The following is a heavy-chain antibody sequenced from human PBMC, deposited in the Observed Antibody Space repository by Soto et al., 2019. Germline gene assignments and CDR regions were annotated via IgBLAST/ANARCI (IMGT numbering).Heavy chain of an antibody. V-gene: IGHV1-18*01. J-gene: IGHJ6*02. D-gene: IGHD5-18*01. CDR3: ARDRKYSYRHYYYGMDV. CDR2: ISAYNGNT. CDR1: GYTFTSYG. Sequence: GASVKVSCKASGYTFTSYGISWVRQAPGQGLEWMGWISAYNGNTNYAQKLQGRVTMTTDTSTSTAYMELRSLRSDDTAVYYCARDRKYSYRHYYYGMDVWGQGTTVTVSS.